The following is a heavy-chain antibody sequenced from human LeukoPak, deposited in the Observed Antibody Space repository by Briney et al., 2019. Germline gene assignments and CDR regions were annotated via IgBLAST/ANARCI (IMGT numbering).Heavy chain of an antibody. CDR3: AKESIAAAETYWYFDL. V-gene: IGHV3-48*03. CDR2: ISSSGSTI. Sequence: GGSLRLSCAASGFTFSSYEMNWVRQAPGKGLEWVSYISSSGSTIYYADSVKGRFTISRDNAKNSLYLQMNSLRAEDTALYYCAKESIAAAETYWYFDLWGRGTLVTVSS. D-gene: IGHD6-13*01. CDR1: GFTFSSYE. J-gene: IGHJ2*01.